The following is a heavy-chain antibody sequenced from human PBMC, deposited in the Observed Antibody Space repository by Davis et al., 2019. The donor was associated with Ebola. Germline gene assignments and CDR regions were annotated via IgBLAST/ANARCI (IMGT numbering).Heavy chain of an antibody. J-gene: IGHJ4*02. V-gene: IGHV3-21*05. CDR3: AGLTYSSSSTDFDY. Sequence: GESLKISCAASGFTFSSYGMHWVRQAPGKGLEWVSYISSSSSYTNYADSVKGRFTISRDNAKNSLYLQMNSLRAEDTAVYYCAGLTYSSSSTDFDYWGQGTLVTVSS. CDR2: ISSSSSYT. CDR1: GFTFSSYG. D-gene: IGHD6-6*01.